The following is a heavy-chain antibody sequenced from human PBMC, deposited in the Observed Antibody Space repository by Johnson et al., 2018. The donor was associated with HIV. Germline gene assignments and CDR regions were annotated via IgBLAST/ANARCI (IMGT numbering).Heavy chain of an antibody. CDR3: AREGGSSGPDAFDI. J-gene: IGHJ3*02. V-gene: IGHV3-30*02. Sequence: QVQLVESGGDLVQPGGSLRLSCAACGFTFSSYGMHWVRQAPGKGLEWVAFIRYDGSNKYYADSVKGRFTISSDNSKNTLYLQMNSLRAEDTALYYCAREGGSSGPDAFDIWGQGTMVTVSS. CDR1: GFTFSSYG. D-gene: IGHD3-16*01. CDR2: IRYDGSNK.